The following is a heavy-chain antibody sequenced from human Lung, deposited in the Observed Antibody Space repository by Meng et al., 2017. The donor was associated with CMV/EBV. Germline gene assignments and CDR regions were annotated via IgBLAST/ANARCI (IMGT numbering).Heavy chain of an antibody. CDR3: AKEWLDATTGQFDY. CDR1: GVSISTDNW. CDR2: IYRSGST. D-gene: IGHD1-26*01. V-gene: IGHV4-4*02. J-gene: IGHJ4*02. Sequence: VSGVSISTDNWWSWVRQPPGEGLEWIGEIYRSGSTNYSPSLKSRVTISIDRSKNQFSLRLTSVTAADTAVYYCAKEWLDATTGQFDYWGQGTLVTVSS.